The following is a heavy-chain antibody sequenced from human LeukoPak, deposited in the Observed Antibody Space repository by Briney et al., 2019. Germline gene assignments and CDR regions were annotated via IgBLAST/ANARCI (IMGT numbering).Heavy chain of an antibody. V-gene: IGHV4-34*01. D-gene: IGHD3-22*01. CDR2: INHSGST. J-gene: IGHJ5*02. CDR3: ARGGVSSASGDWFVP. Sequence: PSETLSLTCAVYGGSFSGYYWSWIRQPPGKGLEWIGEINHSGSTNYNPSLKSRVTISVDTSKNQFSLKLSSVTAADTAVYYCARGGVSSASGDWFVPWGQGTLVTVSS. CDR1: GGSFSGYY.